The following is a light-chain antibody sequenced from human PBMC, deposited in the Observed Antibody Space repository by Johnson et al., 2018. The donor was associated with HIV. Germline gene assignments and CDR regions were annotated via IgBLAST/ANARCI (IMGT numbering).Light chain of an antibody. Sequence: HSVLTQPPSVSAAPGQKVTISCSGSSSNIGNNYVSWYQQLPGTAPKLLIYDNNKRPSGIPDRFSGSKSGTSATLGITGLQTGDEADYYCGTWDSSLSAAVFGTGTNGPVL. J-gene: IGLJ1*01. CDR2: DNN. V-gene: IGLV1-51*01. CDR3: GTWDSSLSAAV. CDR1: SSNIGNNY.